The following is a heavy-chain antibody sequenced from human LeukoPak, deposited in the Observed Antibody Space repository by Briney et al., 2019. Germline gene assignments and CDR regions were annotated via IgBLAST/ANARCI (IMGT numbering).Heavy chain of an antibody. V-gene: IGHV3-53*01. Sequence: PGGSLRLSCAASGFTFSSAWMIWVRQAPGKGLEWVSVIYSGGSTYYADSVKGRFTISRDNSKNTLYLQMNSLRAEDTAVYYCGSGFWSGYADYWGQGTLVTVSS. CDR3: GSGFWSGYADY. CDR2: IYSGGST. J-gene: IGHJ4*02. CDR1: GFTFSSAW. D-gene: IGHD3-3*01.